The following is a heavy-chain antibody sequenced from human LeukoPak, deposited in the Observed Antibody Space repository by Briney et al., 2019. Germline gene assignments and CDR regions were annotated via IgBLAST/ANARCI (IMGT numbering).Heavy chain of an antibody. CDR2: ISGSGGAT. J-gene: IGHJ4*02. Sequence: GGSLRLSCAASGFTFSSYDMHWVRQATGEGLEWVSAISGSGGATYYADSVKGRFTISRDNSKNTLYLQMNSLRAEDTAVYYCAKGVGYDSSGWGLDYWGQGTLVTVSS. V-gene: IGHV3-23*01. D-gene: IGHD3-22*01. CDR1: GFTFSSYD. CDR3: AKGVGYDSSGWGLDY.